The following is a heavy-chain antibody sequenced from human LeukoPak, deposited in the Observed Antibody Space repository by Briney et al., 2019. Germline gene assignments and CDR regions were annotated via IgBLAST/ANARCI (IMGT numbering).Heavy chain of an antibody. V-gene: IGHV1-2*02. CDR3: ARGHIVVVPAAMGY. D-gene: IGHD2-2*01. J-gene: IGHJ4*02. CDR2: INPNSGGT. CDR1: GYTFTGYY. Sequence: ALVKVSCKASGYTFTGYYMHWVRQAPGQGLEWMGWINPNSGGTNYAQKFQGRVTMTRDTSISTAYMELSRLRSDDTAVYYCARGHIVVVPAAMGYWGQGTLVTVSS.